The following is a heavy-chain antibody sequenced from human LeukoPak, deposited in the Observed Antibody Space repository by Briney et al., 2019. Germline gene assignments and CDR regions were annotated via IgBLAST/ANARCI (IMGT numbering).Heavy chain of an antibody. CDR2: INHSGST. V-gene: IGHV4-34*01. CDR1: GGSFSGYY. D-gene: IGHD3-9*01. J-gene: IGHJ4*02. CDR3: VRVAYDVLTAYENYYDY. Sequence: SETLSLTCAVYGGSFSGYYWSWIRQPPGKGLEWIGEINHSGSTNYNPSLKSRVTISVDTSKNQFSLKLSSVTAEDTAVYYCVRVAYDVLTAYENYYDYWGQGTLVTVSS.